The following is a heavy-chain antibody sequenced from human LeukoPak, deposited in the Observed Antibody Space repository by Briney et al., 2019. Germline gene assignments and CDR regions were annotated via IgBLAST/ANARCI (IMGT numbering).Heavy chain of an antibody. D-gene: IGHD2-8*01. CDR3: AREGGAGGTIDY. CDR1: RFPFSSYE. CDR2: ISNSGGTI. J-gene: IGHJ4*02. Sequence: QTGGSLRLSCAASRFPFSSYEMNWVRQAPGKGLEWVSYISNSGGTIDYADSVKGRFTISRDNSKNTLYLQMNSLRAEDTAVYYCAREGGAGGTIDYWGQGTLVTVSS. V-gene: IGHV3-48*03.